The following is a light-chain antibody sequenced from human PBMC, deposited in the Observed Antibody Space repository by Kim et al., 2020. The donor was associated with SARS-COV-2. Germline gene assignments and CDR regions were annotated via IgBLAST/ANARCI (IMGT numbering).Light chain of an antibody. CDR3: QHYNNWPPWT. J-gene: IGKJ1*01. V-gene: IGKV3-15*01. CDR2: GAS. Sequence: SPGERAALSCRASQTVSRNLAWYQQKPGQAPRLLIYGASTRATGISARFSGSGSETEFTLTISSLQSEDFAVYYCQHYNNWPPWTFGQGTKVDIK. CDR1: QTVSRN.